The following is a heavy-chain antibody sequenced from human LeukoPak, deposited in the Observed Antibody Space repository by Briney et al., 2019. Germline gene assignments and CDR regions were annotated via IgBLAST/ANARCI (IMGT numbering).Heavy chain of an antibody. CDR3: AKGLTRWFGQLFGAFDI. CDR2: ISGSGGST. V-gene: IGHV3-23*01. CDR1: GFTFSSYA. Sequence: PGGSLRLSCAASGFTFSSYAMSWVRQAPGKGLEWASAISGSGGSTYYADSVKGRFTISRDNSKNTLYLQMNSLRAEDTAVYYCAKGLTRWFGQLFGAFDIWGQGTMVTVSS. J-gene: IGHJ3*02. D-gene: IGHD3-10*01.